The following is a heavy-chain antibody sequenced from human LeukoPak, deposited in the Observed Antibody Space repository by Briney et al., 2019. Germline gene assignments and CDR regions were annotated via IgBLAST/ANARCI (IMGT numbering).Heavy chain of an antibody. V-gene: IGHV4-61*02. CDR1: GGSISSGSYY. Sequence: SETLSLTCTVSGGSISSGSYYWSWIRQPAGKGLEWIGRIYTSGSTNYNPSLKSRVTISVDTSKNQFSLKLSSVTAADTAVYYCARVRPYYDYVWGSYRYYYYMDVWGKGTTVTVSS. J-gene: IGHJ6*03. CDR2: IYTSGST. CDR3: ARVRPYYDYVWGSYRYYYYMDV. D-gene: IGHD3-16*02.